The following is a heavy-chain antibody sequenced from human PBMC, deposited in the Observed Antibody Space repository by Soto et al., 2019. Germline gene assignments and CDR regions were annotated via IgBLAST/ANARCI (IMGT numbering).Heavy chain of an antibody. V-gene: IGHV4-59*01. Sequence: TSETLSLTCTVSGGSISSYYWSWIRQPPGKGLEWIGYIYYSGSTNYNPSLKSRVTISVDTSKNQFSLKLSSVTAADTAVYYCARLRDYDFWSGYYYYFDYWGQGTLVTVSS. CDR3: ARLRDYDFWSGYYYYFDY. J-gene: IGHJ4*02. CDR2: IYYSGST. D-gene: IGHD3-3*01. CDR1: GGSISSYY.